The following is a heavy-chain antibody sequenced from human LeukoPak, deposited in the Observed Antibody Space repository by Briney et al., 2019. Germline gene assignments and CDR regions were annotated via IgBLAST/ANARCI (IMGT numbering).Heavy chain of an antibody. CDR3: TRDSGTYNWFDP. CDR1: GFTFSSYG. CDR2: ISYDGSDK. J-gene: IGHJ5*02. V-gene: IGHV3-30*03. D-gene: IGHD1-26*01. Sequence: PGGSLRLSCAASGFTFSSYGMHWVRQAPGKGLEWVAVISYDGSDKYYADSVKGRFTISRDDSINTAYLQMKSLKTEDTALYYCTRDSGTYNWFDPWGQGTLVTVSS.